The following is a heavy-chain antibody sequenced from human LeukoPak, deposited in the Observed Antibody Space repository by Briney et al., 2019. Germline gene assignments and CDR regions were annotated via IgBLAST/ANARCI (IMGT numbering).Heavy chain of an antibody. CDR2: ITGSGDST. V-gene: IGHV3-23*01. Sequence: PGGPLRLSCAASGFTFSSYAMSWVRQAPGKGLEWVSTITGSGDSTDYADSVKGRFTISRDNAKNTLYLQVNSLRVEDTAVYYCARRTSYYFPYWGQGTLVTVSS. D-gene: IGHD1/OR15-1a*01. CDR1: GFTFSSYA. CDR3: ARRTSYYFPY. J-gene: IGHJ4*02.